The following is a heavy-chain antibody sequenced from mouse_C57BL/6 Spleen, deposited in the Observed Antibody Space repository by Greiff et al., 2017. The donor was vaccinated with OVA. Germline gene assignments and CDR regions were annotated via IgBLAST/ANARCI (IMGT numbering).Heavy chain of an antibody. J-gene: IGHJ4*01. CDR2: INPYNGDT. V-gene: IGHV1-20*01. D-gene: IGHD2-3*01. CDR3: ARREDDGYYVAMDY. Sequence: EVKLVESGPELVKPGDSVKISCKASGYSFTGYFMNWVMQSHGKSLEWIGRINPYNGDTFYNQKFKGKATLTVDKSSSTAHMELRSLTSEDSAVYYCARREDDGYYVAMDYWGQGTSVTVSS. CDR1: GYSFTGYF.